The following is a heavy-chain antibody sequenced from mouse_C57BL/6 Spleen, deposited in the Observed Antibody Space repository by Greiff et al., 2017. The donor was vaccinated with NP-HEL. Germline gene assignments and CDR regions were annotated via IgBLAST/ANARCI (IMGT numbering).Heavy chain of an antibody. CDR1: GFNIKNTY. Sequence: VQLKQSVAELVRPGASVKLSCTASGFNIKNTYMHWVKQRPEQGLEWIGRIDPANGNTKYAPKFQGKATITADTSSNTAYLQLSSLSSADTAIYSCASCDAQARDYFGYWGQGTTLTVSS. V-gene: IGHV14-3*01. CDR2: IDPANGNT. CDR3: ASCDAQARDYFGY. J-gene: IGHJ2*01. D-gene: IGHD3-2*02.